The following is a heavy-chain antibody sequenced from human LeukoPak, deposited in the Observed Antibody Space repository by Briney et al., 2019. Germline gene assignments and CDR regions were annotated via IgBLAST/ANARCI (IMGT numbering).Heavy chain of an antibody. Sequence: GGSLRLSCAASGFTSSSYGMHWVRQAPGKGLEWVAVIWYDGSNKYYADSVKGRFTISRDNSKNTLYLQMNSLRAEDTAVYYCAREWLYYDILTGYYTLDYWGQGTLVTVSS. CDR3: AREWLYYDILTGYYTLDY. CDR1: GFTSSSYG. D-gene: IGHD3-9*01. CDR2: IWYDGSNK. V-gene: IGHV3-33*01. J-gene: IGHJ4*02.